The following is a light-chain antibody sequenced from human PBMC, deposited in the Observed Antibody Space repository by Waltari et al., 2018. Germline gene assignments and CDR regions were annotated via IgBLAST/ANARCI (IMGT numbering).Light chain of an antibody. V-gene: IGLV2-23*01. Sequence: QSALTQPASVSGSPGQSITIPCTGTSSDVGSYNIVSWYQHHPGKAPKLMIYEGSKRPSGVSNRFSGSKSGNTASLTISGLQAEDEADYYCCSYAGSNTWVFGEGTKLTVL. CDR1: SSDVGSYNI. CDR3: CSYAGSNTWV. J-gene: IGLJ3*02. CDR2: EGS.